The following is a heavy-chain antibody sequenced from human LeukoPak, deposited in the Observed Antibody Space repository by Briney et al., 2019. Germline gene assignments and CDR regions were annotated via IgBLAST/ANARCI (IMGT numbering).Heavy chain of an antibody. V-gene: IGHV4-30-4*08. Sequence: SQTLSLTCTVSGGSISSGDYYWSWIRQPPGKGLEWIGYIYYSGSTYYNPSLKSRVTISVDTSKNQFSLKLSSVTAADTAVYYCALRLAAAAGAWFDPWGQGALVTVSS. CDR1: GGSISSGDYY. CDR2: IYYSGST. D-gene: IGHD6-13*01. CDR3: ALRLAAAAGAWFDP. J-gene: IGHJ5*02.